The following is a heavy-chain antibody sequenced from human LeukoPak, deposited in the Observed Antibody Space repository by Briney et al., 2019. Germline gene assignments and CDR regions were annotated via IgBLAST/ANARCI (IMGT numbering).Heavy chain of an antibody. D-gene: IGHD2-15*01. J-gene: IGHJ4*02. CDR2: ISSSGSTI. V-gene: IGHV3-11*01. CDR1: GFTFSDYY. Sequence: GGSLRLSCAASGFTFSDYYMSWIRQAPGQGLEWVSYISSSGSTIYYADSVKGRFTISRDNAKNSLYLQMNSLRAEDTAVYYCARDLGVGLSYDYADYWGQGTLVTVSS. CDR3: ARDLGVGLSYDYADY.